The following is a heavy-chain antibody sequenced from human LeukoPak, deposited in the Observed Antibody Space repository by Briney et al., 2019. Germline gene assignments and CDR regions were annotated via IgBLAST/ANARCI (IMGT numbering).Heavy chain of an antibody. J-gene: IGHJ4*02. Sequence: SETLSLTCAVYGGSFSGYYGSWIRQPPGKGLEWIGEINHSGSTNYNPSLKSRVTISVDTSKNQFSLKLSSVTAADTAVYYCARGRVAAAGTPGYWGQGTLVTVSS. CDR3: ARGRVAAAGTPGY. V-gene: IGHV4-34*01. D-gene: IGHD6-13*01. CDR1: GGSFSGYY. CDR2: INHSGST.